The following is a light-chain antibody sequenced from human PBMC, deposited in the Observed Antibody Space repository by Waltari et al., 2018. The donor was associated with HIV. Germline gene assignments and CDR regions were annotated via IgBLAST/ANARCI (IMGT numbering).Light chain of an antibody. V-gene: IGLV1-51*01. Sequence: QSVLTQPPSVSAAPGQKVTISCSGSSSNIGNNYVSWYQQLPGTAPKLLIYDKKKRPSGIPDRFSGSKSGTSATLGITGLQTGDEADYYCGTWDSSLSAVFGGGTKLTVL. CDR3: GTWDSSLSAV. J-gene: IGLJ2*01. CDR1: SSNIGNNY. CDR2: DKK.